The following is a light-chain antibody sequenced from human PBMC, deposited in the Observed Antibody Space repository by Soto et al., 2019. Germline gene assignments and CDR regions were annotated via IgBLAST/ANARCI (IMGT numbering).Light chain of an antibody. J-gene: IGLJ3*02. CDR2: DVT. V-gene: IGLV2-14*01. CDR1: SSDVGGYNY. CDR3: SSYTSSSTPLV. Sequence: QCALTQPASVSGSPGQSITISCTGTSSDVGGYNYVSWYQQHPGKAPKLMIYDVTNRPSGVSNRFSGSKSGNTASLTISGLQAEDEADYYCSSYTSSSTPLVLGGGTQLTVL.